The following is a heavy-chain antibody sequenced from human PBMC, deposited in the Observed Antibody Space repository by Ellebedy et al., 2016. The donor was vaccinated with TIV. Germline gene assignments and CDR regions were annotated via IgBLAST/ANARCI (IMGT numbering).Heavy chain of an antibody. D-gene: IGHD3-3*01. J-gene: IGHJ6*03. Sequence: ASVKVSXXASGYTFTSYDINWVRQATGQGLEWMGWMNPNSGNTGYAQKFQGRVTMTRNTSISTAYMELSSLRSEDTAVYYCARVSGVDFWSGYFDYYYYMDVWGKGTTVTVSS. CDR3: ARVSGVDFWSGYFDYYYYMDV. V-gene: IGHV1-8*01. CDR1: GYTFTSYD. CDR2: MNPNSGNT.